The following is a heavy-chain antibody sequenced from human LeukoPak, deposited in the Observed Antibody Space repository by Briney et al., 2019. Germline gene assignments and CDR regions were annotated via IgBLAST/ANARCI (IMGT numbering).Heavy chain of an antibody. Sequence: PGGSLRLSCAASGLSLSNAWVSWVRQAPGKGLEWVGRIKSTTDGGTTDYAAPVKGRFTISRDDSKNTLNLQMNSLTTEDTAVYYCTTVSSVSVDYWGQGTLVTVSA. CDR1: GLSLSNAW. D-gene: IGHD3-22*01. V-gene: IGHV3-15*01. J-gene: IGHJ4*02. CDR3: TTVSSVSVDY. CDR2: IKSTTDGGTT.